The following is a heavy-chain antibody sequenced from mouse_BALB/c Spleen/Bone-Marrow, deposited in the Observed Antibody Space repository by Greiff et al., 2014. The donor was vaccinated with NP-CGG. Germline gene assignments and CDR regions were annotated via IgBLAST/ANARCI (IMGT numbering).Heavy chain of an antibody. D-gene: IGHD2-4*01. J-gene: IGHJ2*01. CDR2: ISPGDGNT. Sequence: QVQLQQSGPELVKPGALVKISCKASGYTFTTYDINWVKQRPGQGLEWIGWISPGDGNTNYNEKFKGKATLTADKPSSTAYMQLSSLTSENSAVYFCARGGDYHYFDYWGQGTTLTVSS. V-gene: IGHV1S56*01. CDR1: GYTFTTYD. CDR3: ARGGDYHYFDY.